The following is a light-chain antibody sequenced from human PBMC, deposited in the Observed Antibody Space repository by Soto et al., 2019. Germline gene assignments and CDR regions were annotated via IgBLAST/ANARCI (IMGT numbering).Light chain of an antibody. V-gene: IGLV1-40*01. CDR1: SSNIGAGYD. CDR3: QSYDSSLSGVV. CDR2: GNS. J-gene: IGLJ2*01. Sequence: QSVLTQPPSVSGAPGQRVTISCTGSSSNIGAGYDVHWYQQLPGTAPKLLIYGNSNRPSGVPDRFSGSKSGTSASLAITGLQAEDEADSYCQSYDSSLSGVVFGVGTQLTVL.